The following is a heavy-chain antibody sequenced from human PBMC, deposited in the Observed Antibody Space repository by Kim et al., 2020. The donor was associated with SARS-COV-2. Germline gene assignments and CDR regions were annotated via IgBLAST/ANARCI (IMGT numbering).Heavy chain of an antibody. Sequence: SYNPSLKSRVTISVDTSKNQFSLKLSSVTAADTAVYSCARQEFGRYYFDYWGQGTLVTVSS. J-gene: IGHJ4*02. CDR3: ARQEFGRYYFDY. D-gene: IGHD3-10*01. V-gene: IGHV4-39*01.